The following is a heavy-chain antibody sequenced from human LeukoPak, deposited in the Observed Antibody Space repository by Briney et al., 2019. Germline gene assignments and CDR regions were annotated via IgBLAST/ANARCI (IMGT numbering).Heavy chain of an antibody. CDR1: GYTFSSYW. D-gene: IGHD6-19*01. V-gene: IGHV3-74*01. Sequence: PGGSLRLSCAASGYTFSSYWMHWVRQAPGNGLVWVSRINSDGSSASYADSVKGRFTISRDNAKNTLYLQMNSLRAEDTAVYYCARGKGAVATNWFDPWGQGTLVTVSS. CDR2: INSDGSSA. CDR3: ARGKGAVATNWFDP. J-gene: IGHJ5*02.